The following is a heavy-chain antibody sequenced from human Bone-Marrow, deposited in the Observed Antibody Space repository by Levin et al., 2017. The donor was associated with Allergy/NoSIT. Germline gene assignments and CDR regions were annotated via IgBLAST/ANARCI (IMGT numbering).Heavy chain of an antibody. D-gene: IGHD3/OR15-3a*01. V-gene: IGHV1-2*02. Sequence: GESLKISCKASGYTFTAYYVHWVRQAPGQGLDWMGWINPDSGGTNYAQRFKGRVTMTRDTSISTVYMELSRLRSDDTALYFCTRAELLDTNMDVWGQGTTVTVSS. CDR1: GYTFTAYY. CDR3: TRAELLDTNMDV. J-gene: IGHJ6*02. CDR2: INPDSGGT.